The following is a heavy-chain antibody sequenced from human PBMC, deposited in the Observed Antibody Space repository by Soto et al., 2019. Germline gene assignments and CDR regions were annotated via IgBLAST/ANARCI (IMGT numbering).Heavy chain of an antibody. CDR1: GFTFSSYA. J-gene: IGHJ6*02. CDR2: IGESGTPT. CDR3: ARYIPGVRYYGMGV. V-gene: IGHV3-23*01. Sequence: EVQLLESGGGLVQPGGSLRLSCAASGFTFSSYAMKWVRQAPGKGLEWVSLIGESGTPTYYADSVKGRFTISRDNSGNTLFLEMYSLRAEDAAVYYCARYIPGVRYYGMGVCGQGTTVAVAS. D-gene: IGHD5-18*01.